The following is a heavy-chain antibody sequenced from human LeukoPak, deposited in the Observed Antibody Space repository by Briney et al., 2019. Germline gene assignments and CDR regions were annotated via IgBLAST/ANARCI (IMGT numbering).Heavy chain of an antibody. CDR1: GFTFSSYS. CDR3: ARDFGWGGALDI. V-gene: IGHV3-21*01. Sequence: PGGSLRLSCAASGFTFSSYSVNWVRQAPGKGLEWVSSISSSSSYIYYADSVKGRFTISRDNAKNSLSLQMNSLRADDTAVYYCARDFGWGGALDIWGQGTMVTVSS. J-gene: IGHJ3*02. CDR2: ISSSSSYI. D-gene: IGHD6-19*01.